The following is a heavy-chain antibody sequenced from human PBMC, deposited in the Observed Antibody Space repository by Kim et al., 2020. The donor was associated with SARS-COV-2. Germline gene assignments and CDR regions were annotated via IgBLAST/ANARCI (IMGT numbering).Heavy chain of an antibody. Sequence: GGSLRLSCTASGFSINTHWMTWVRQAPGKGLEWVANIMQDGSHRSYVDAVKGRFTISRDNAKSSLYLQLSSLRVEDTAVYYCVRDQSPVIMGATYDAFDIWGQGTRVTVSS. J-gene: IGHJ3*02. CDR3: VRDQSPVIMGATYDAFDI. V-gene: IGHV3-7*03. CDR1: GFSINTHW. CDR2: IMQDGSHR. D-gene: IGHD1-26*01.